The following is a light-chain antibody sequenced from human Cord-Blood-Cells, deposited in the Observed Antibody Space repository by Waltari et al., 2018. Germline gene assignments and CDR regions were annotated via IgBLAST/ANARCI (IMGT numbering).Light chain of an antibody. CDR1: SSNIGAGYD. V-gene: IGLV1-40*01. Sequence: QSVLTQPPSVSGAPGQRVTTPCPGRSSNIGAGYDVHWYQQLPGTAPKLLIYGNSNRPSGVPDRFSGSKSGTSASLAITGLQAEDEADYYCQSYDSSLSGWVFGGGTKLTVL. CDR3: QSYDSSLSGWV. CDR2: GNS. J-gene: IGLJ3*02.